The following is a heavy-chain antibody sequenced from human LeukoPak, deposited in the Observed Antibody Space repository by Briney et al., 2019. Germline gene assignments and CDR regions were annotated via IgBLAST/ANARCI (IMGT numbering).Heavy chain of an antibody. CDR1: GFTFSDYY. CDR2: ISRNSYT. V-gene: IGHV3-11*06. CDR3: ARMGIAAVGAYYFDY. D-gene: IGHD6-13*01. J-gene: IGHJ4*02. Sequence: GGSLRLSCAASGFTFSDYYMSWIRQAPGKGLEWVSYISRNSYTNYADSVRGRFTVSRDNAKNSLYLQMASLRAEDTAVYYCARMGIAAVGAYYFDYWGQGTLVAVSS.